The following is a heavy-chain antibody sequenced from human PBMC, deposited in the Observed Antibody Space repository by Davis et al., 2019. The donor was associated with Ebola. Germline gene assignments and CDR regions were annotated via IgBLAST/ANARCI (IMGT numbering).Heavy chain of an antibody. CDR3: ARDFGIVGANHFDY. Sequence: GESLKISCAASGFTFSSYAMHWVRQAPGKGLEWVAVISYDGSNKYYADSVKGRFTISRDNSKNTLYLQMNSLRAEDTAVYYCARDFGIVGANHFDYWGQGTLVTVSS. CDR1: GFTFSSYA. CDR2: ISYDGSNK. J-gene: IGHJ4*02. V-gene: IGHV3-30*04. D-gene: IGHD1-26*01.